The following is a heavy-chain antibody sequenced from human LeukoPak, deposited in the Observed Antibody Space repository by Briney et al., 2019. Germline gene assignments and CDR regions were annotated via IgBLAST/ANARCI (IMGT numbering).Heavy chain of an antibody. CDR3: ARDLSMYGMDV. Sequence: PGGSLRLSCAASGFTFSSYSMNWVRQAPGKGLEWVSSISSSSSYIYYADSVKGRFTISRDNAKNSLYLQTNSLRAEDTAVYYCARDLSMYGMDVWGQGTTVTVSS. CDR1: GFTFSSYS. V-gene: IGHV3-21*01. CDR2: ISSSSSYI. J-gene: IGHJ6*02. D-gene: IGHD6-6*01.